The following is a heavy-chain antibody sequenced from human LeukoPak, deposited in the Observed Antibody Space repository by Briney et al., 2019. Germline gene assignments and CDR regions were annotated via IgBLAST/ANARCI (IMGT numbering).Heavy chain of an antibody. J-gene: IGHJ4*02. CDR1: GFTFSNYA. Sequence: GGSLRLSCAASGFTFSNYAMSWIRQAPGKGLEWVSAIGDSGATTYYADSVKGRFTISRDNSKNPLYLQMNSLRAEDTALYYCAKPRSAWSRDFDSWGQGTLVIVSS. CDR2: IGDSGATT. CDR3: AKPRSAWSRDFDS. D-gene: IGHD6-19*01. V-gene: IGHV3-23*01.